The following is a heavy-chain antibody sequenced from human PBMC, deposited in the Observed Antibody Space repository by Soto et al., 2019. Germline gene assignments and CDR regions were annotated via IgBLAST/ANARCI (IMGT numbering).Heavy chain of an antibody. CDR2: ISYDGSNK. D-gene: IGHD3-10*01. CDR1: GFTFSSYG. J-gene: IGHJ4*02. CDR3: ATITIRVNFDY. Sequence: PGGSLRLSCAASGFTFSSYGMHWVRQAPGKGLEWVAVISYDGSNKYYADSVKGRFTISRDNSKNTLYLQMNSLRAEDTAVYYCATITIRVNFDYWGQGTLVTVSS. V-gene: IGHV3-30*03.